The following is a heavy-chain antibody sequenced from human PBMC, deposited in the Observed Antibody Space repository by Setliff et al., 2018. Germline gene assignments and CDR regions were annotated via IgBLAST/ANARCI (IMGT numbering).Heavy chain of an antibody. V-gene: IGHV1-46*01. CDR2: INPSGGST. J-gene: IGHJ4*02. D-gene: IGHD1-26*01. CDR3: ARLGVGATTGKSYYFDY. Sequence: ASVKVSCKASGYTFTSYYMHWVRQAPGQGLEWMGIINPSGGSTSYAQKFQGRVTITTDESTSTAYMELSSLRSEDTAVYYCARLGVGATTGKSYYFDYWGQGTLVTVPQ. CDR1: GYTFTSYY.